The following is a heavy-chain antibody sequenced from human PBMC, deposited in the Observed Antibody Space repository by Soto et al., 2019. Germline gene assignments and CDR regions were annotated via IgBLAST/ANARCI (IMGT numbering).Heavy chain of an antibody. Sequence: GSLRLSCAASGFTFISYSINFFRHSPFKWLEWVSYISSSSSTIYYADSVKGRFTISRDNAKNSLYLQMNSLRDEDTAVYYCARDHPQLWYPPYYYYGMDVWGQGTTVTVSS. D-gene: IGHD5-18*01. CDR1: GFTFISYS. J-gene: IGHJ6*02. CDR2: ISSSSSTI. V-gene: IGHV3-48*02. CDR3: ARDHPQLWYPPYYYYGMDV.